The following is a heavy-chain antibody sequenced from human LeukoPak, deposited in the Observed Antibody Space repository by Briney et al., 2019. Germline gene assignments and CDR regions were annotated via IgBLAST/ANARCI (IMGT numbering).Heavy chain of an antibody. Sequence: SQTLSLTCVVSGDSVSSNTAAWNWIRQSPSRGLEWLGRTYYRSKWYTDYAQSVRSRITINPDTSKNHFSLRLTSVTPEDSAVYYCAREPQPWELGFDSWGQGSLVTVSS. CDR3: AREPQPWELGFDS. CDR1: GDSVSSNTAA. CDR2: TYYRSKWYT. D-gene: IGHD1-26*01. J-gene: IGHJ4*02. V-gene: IGHV6-1*01.